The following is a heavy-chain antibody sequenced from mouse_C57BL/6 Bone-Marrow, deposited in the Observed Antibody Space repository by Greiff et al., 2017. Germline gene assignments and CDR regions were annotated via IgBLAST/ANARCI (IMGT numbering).Heavy chain of an antibody. CDR1: GYTFTTYP. D-gene: IGHD1-2*01. CDR3: ARGYYGPHWYFDV. J-gene: IGHJ1*03. V-gene: IGHV1-47*01. Sequence: QVQLPQSGAELVKPGASVKMSCKASGYTFTTYPIEWMKQNHGKSLEWIGNFHPYNDDTKYNEKFKGKATLTVEKSSSPVYLELSRLTSDDSAVYYCARGYYGPHWYFDVWGTGTTVTVSS. CDR2: FHPYNDDT.